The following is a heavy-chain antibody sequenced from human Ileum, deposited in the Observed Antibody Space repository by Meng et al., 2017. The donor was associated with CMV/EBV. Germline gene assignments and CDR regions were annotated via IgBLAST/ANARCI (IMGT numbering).Heavy chain of an antibody. D-gene: IGHD3-10*01. CDR3: ARGLASGWPDY. V-gene: IGHV4-4*07. CDR2: IHIGGTT. CDR1: SDYISRNY. J-gene: IGHJ4*02. Sequence: QVHAQVPGPGLVRPSETLPLTCTVSSDYISRNYWTWIRQPAAKGLESIGRIHIGGTTDYNPSLKSRVTMSVDTSKNQLSLKLTSVTAADTAVYYCARGLASGWPDYWGQGTLVTVSS.